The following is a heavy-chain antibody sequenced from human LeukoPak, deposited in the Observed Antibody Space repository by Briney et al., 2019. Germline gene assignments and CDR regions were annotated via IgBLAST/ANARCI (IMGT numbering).Heavy chain of an antibody. CDR3: AILAVASDFDY. Sequence: GGSLRLSCAVSGFPFSFYEMNWVRQAPGKGLEWVSNIGSSGTTIYYADSVKGRFSISRDNAKSSLYLQMNSPRVEDTAVYYCAILAVASDFDYWGQGALVTVSS. J-gene: IGHJ4*02. D-gene: IGHD6-19*01. V-gene: IGHV3-48*03. CDR1: GFPFSFYE. CDR2: IGSSGTTI.